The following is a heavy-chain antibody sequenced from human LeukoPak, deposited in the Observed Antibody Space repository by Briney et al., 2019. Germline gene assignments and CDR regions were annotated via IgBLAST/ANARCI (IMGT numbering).Heavy chain of an antibody. D-gene: IGHD3-10*01. CDR3: ARDKSYFGSGNYHSFDS. J-gene: IGHJ4*02. Sequence: GGSLTLSRAASGFTFSSYEMNWVRQPPGKGLEWVSYVSSSGSTIYYADSVKGRLTISRDNAKNSLYLQMNSLRAEDTAVYYCARDKSYFGSGNYHSFDSWGQGALVIVSS. CDR1: GFTFSSYE. V-gene: IGHV3-48*03. CDR2: VSSSGSTI.